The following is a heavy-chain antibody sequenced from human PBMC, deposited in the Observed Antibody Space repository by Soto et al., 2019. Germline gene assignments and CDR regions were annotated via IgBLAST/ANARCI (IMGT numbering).Heavy chain of an antibody. V-gene: IGHV4-34*01. Sequence: QVQLQQWGAGLLKPSETLSLTCVVSGGSFSGYYWNWIRQPPGQGLEWIGDINHSGSTNYNPSLKSRVTISVDTSKNQLSLRLSSVTAAYTAMYYCAVRYCSSTSCAPLDSWGQGTLVTVSS. J-gene: IGHJ4*02. CDR1: GGSFSGYY. CDR2: INHSGST. D-gene: IGHD2-2*01. CDR3: AVRYCSSTSCAPLDS.